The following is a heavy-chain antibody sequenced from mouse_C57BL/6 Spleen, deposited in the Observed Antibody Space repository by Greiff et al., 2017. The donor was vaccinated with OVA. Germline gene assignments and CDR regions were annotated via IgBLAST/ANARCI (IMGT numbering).Heavy chain of an antibody. Sequence: EVQRVESGPGLVKPSQSLSLTCSVTGYSITSGYYWNWIRQFPGNKLEWMGDISYDGSNNYNPTLKNRISITRDKSKNQFFLKLDSVTTEDTAAYYCARGAGYGAIDYWGQGTSVTVSS. J-gene: IGHJ4*01. D-gene: IGHD3-1*01. V-gene: IGHV3-6*01. CDR2: ISYDGSN. CDR3: ARGAGYGAIDY. CDR1: GYSITSGYY.